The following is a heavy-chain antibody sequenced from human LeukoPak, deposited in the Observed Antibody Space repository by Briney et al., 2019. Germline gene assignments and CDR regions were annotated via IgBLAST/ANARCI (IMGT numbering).Heavy chain of an antibody. CDR3: ATTSDFWSGLNFDY. J-gene: IGHJ4*02. V-gene: IGHV4-59*01. CDR1: GGSISSYY. Sequence: SETLSLTCTVSGGSISSYYWSWIRQPPGKGLEWIGYIYYSGSTNYNPSLKSRVTISVDTSKNQFSLKLSSVTAADTAVYYCATTSDFWSGLNFDYWGQGTLVTVSS. D-gene: IGHD3-3*01. CDR2: IYYSGST.